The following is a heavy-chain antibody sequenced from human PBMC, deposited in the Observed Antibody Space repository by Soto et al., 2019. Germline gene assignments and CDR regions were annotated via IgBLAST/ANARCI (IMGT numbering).Heavy chain of an antibody. Sequence: PGGSLRLSCAASGFTFSSYAMSWVRQAPGKGLEWVSAISGSGGSTYYADSVKGRFTISRDNSKNTLYLQMNSLRAEDTAVYYCAKGFGYDSSGYYSPRYYGMDVWGQGTTVTVS. CDR2: ISGSGGST. D-gene: IGHD3-22*01. V-gene: IGHV3-23*01. CDR3: AKGFGYDSSGYYSPRYYGMDV. CDR1: GFTFSSYA. J-gene: IGHJ6*02.